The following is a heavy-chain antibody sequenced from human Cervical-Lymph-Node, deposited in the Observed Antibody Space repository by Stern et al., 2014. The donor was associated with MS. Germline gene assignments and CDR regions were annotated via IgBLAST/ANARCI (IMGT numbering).Heavy chain of an antibody. V-gene: IGHV4-61*08. CDR1: GGSVSSDAYY. J-gene: IGHJ4*02. CDR3: ARQVRD. Sequence: DQLVESGPGLVKPSETLSLTCTVSGGSVSSDAYYWTWMRQPPGKGLEWIGYIYHSGSASYNPSLKSRVTMAVDTSKNQFSLRLSSVTAADTAVYYCARQVRDWGQGTLVTVSS. CDR2: IYHSGSA.